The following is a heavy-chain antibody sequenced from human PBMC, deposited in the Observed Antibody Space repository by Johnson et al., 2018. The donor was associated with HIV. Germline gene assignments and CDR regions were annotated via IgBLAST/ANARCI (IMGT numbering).Heavy chain of an antibody. CDR3: AKEDPVRGYSGYVDAFDI. J-gene: IGHJ3*02. V-gene: IGHV3-30-3*01. Sequence: QVPLVESGGGVVQPGRSLRLSCAASGFTFSSYAMHWVRQAPGKGLEWVAVILYDGSNKYYAASVKGRFTISRDNSKNTLYLQMNSLRAEDTAVYYCAKEDPVRGYSGYVDAFDIWGQGTMVTVSS. CDR1: GFTFSSYA. D-gene: IGHD5-12*01. CDR2: ILYDGSNK.